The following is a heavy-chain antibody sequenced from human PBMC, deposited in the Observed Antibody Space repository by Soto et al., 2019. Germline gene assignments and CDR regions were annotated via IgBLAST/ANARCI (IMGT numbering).Heavy chain of an antibody. CDR2: IKQDGSEK. CDR1: GFTFSSYW. Sequence: GSRRLSCAASGFTFSSYWMSWVRQAPGKGLEWVANIKQDGSEKYYVDSVKGRFTISRDNAKNSLYLQMNSLRAEDTAVYYCARGKIMITFGGVIAYFDYWGQGTLVTVSS. CDR3: ARGKIMITFGGVIAYFDY. D-gene: IGHD3-16*02. J-gene: IGHJ4*02. V-gene: IGHV3-7*01.